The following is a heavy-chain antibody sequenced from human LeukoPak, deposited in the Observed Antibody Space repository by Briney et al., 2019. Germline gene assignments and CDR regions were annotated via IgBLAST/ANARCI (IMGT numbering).Heavy chain of an antibody. J-gene: IGHJ6*03. Sequence: SQTLSLTCTVSGGSISSGSYYWSWIRQPAGKGLEWIGRIYTSGSTNYNPSLKSRVTISVDTSKNQFSLKLSSVTAADTAVYYCARSGRVSDYYYYYMDVWGKGTTVTVSS. CDR3: ARSGRVSDYYYYYMDV. D-gene: IGHD2-15*01. V-gene: IGHV4-61*02. CDR2: IYTSGST. CDR1: GGSISSGSYY.